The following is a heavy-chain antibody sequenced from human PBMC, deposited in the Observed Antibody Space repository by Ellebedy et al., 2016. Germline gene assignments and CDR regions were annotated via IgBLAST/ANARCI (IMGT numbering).Heavy chain of an antibody. D-gene: IGHD6-19*01. CDR2: IYSGGST. CDR1: GFTVSSNY. J-gene: IGHJ3*01. V-gene: IGHV3-53*05. CDR3: VRGPYSSGHCDAFDV. Sequence: GESLKISXAASGFTVSSNYMSWVRQAPGKGLEWVSVIYSGGSTYYADSVKGRFTISRDNSKNTLYLQLNSLRDEEAAIYYCVRGPYSSGHCDAFDVWGRGTMVTVSS.